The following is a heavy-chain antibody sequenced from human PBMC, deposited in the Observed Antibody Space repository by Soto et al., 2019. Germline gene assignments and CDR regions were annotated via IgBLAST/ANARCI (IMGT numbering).Heavy chain of an antibody. D-gene: IGHD2-2*01. CDR3: ARYCSSTSCYSPHYYYYYGMDV. CDR1: GGTFSSYA. J-gene: IGHJ6*02. Sequence: GASVKVSCKASGGTFSSYAISWVRPAPGQGLEWMGGLIPIFGTANYAQKFQGRVTITADECTSTAYMELSSLRSEDTAVYYCARYCSSTSCYSPHYYYYYGMDVGGQGTTVTVSS. CDR2: LIPIFGTA. V-gene: IGHV1-69*13.